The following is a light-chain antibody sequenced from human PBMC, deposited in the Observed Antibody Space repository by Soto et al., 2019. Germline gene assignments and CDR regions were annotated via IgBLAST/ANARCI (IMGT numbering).Light chain of an antibody. Sequence: QSALTQPASVSGSPGQSITISCTGTSSDVGGYNYVSWYQQHPGKAPKLMIYEVSNRPSGVPDRFSGSKSGTSASLAISGLQPEDEADYYCQCYDSSLTVLFGGGTQLTVL. CDR1: SSDVGGYNY. CDR2: EVS. CDR3: QCYDSSLTVL. J-gene: IGLJ2*01. V-gene: IGLV2-14*01.